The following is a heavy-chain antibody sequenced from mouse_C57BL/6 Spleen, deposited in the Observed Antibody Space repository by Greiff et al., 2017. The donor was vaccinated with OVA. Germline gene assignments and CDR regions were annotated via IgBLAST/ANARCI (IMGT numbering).Heavy chain of an antibody. Sequence: EVKLVESGPGLVKPSQSLSLTCSVTGYSITSGYYWNWIRQFPGNKLEWMGYISYDGSNNYNPSLKNRISITRDTSKNQFFLKLNSVTTEDTATYYCARGPNGDYYAMDYWGQGTSVTVSS. CDR1: GYSITSGYY. D-gene: IGHD4-1*01. J-gene: IGHJ4*01. CDR2: ISYDGSN. CDR3: ARGPNGDYYAMDY. V-gene: IGHV3-6*01.